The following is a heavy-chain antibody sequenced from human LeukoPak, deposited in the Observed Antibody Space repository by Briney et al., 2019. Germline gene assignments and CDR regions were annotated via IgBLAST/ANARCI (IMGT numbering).Heavy chain of an antibody. CDR3: AREPTVTTGRFDY. Sequence: PSQTLSLTCTVSGGSISSGSYYWSWIRQPAGKGLEWIVRIYTSGSTNYNPSLKSRVTISVDTSKNQFSLKLSSVTAADTAVYYCAREPTVTTGRFDYWGQGTLVTVS. CDR1: GGSISSGSYY. CDR2: IYTSGST. D-gene: IGHD4-11*01. V-gene: IGHV4-61*02. J-gene: IGHJ4*02.